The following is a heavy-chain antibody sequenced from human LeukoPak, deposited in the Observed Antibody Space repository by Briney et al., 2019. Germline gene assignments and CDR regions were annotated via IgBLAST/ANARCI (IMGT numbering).Heavy chain of an antibody. J-gene: IGHJ3*02. CDR3: ARHILFRRPDAFDI. Sequence: SETLSLTCPVSGGFISSNSYYWVWPPHPPGKGLEGIESIYYSGSSYDNPSLTSRVTRSVDTSKDQFSLKLCSVTAADTAVYYCARHILFRRPDAFDIWGQGTMVTVSS. CDR2: IYYSGSS. CDR1: GGFISSNSYY. V-gene: IGHV4-39*01.